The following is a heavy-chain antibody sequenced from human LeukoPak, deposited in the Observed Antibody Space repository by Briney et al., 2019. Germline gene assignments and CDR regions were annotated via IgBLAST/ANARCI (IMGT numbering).Heavy chain of an antibody. Sequence: PETLSLTCTVSGGSISTYYWSWIRQPPGEGLEWIGFIYHSGSTNYNPSLKSRVTISVDTSTNQFSLKMKSVTAADTAVYYCAKHSFDSGDYFDGWGQGALVTVSS. V-gene: IGHV4-59*08. J-gene: IGHJ4*02. CDR1: GGSISTYY. D-gene: IGHD3-22*01. CDR2: IYHSGST. CDR3: AKHSFDSGDYFDG.